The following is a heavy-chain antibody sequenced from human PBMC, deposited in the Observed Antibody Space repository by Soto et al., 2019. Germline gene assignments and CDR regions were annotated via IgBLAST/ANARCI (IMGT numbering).Heavy chain of an antibody. CDR2: MNPNSGNT. CDR1: GYTFTSYD. Sequence: QVQRVQSGAEVKKPGASVKVSCKASGYTFTSYDINWVRQATGQGLEWMGWMNPNSGNTGYEQKFQGRVTMTRNTSISTAYMELSSLRSEDTAVYYCARCGQLWPNYYYGMDVWGQGTTVTVSS. J-gene: IGHJ6*02. D-gene: IGHD5-18*01. V-gene: IGHV1-8*01. CDR3: ARCGQLWPNYYYGMDV.